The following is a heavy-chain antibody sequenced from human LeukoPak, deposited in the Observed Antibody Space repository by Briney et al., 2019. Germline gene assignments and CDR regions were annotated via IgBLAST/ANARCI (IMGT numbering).Heavy chain of an antibody. V-gene: IGHV4-39*07. CDR2: IYYSGST. Sequence: SEILSLTCTVSGGSISSSSYYWGWIRQPPGKGLEWIGSIYYSGSTYYNPSLKSRVTISVDTSKNQFSLKLSSVTAADTAVYYCARDQGPPKDWGQGTLVTVSS. CDR3: ARDQGPPKD. J-gene: IGHJ4*02. CDR1: GGSISSSSYY.